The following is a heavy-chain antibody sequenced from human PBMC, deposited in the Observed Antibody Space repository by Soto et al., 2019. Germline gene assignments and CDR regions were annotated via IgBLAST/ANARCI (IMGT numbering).Heavy chain of an antibody. CDR1: GFTFSSYA. CDR2: ISGSGDST. J-gene: IGHJ4*02. D-gene: IGHD1-26*01. V-gene: IGHV3-23*01. CDR3: AKVYGGSYLIDY. Sequence: EVQLLESGGGLVQPGGSLRLSCAASGFTFSSYATNWVRQAPGKGLEWVSGISGSGDSTYYADSVKGRFTISRDNSKYTLYLQMNSLRAEDTAVYFCAKVYGGSYLIDYWGQGALVTVSS.